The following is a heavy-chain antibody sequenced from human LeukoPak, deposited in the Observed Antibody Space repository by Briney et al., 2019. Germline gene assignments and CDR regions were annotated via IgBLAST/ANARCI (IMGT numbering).Heavy chain of an antibody. CDR2: IYYSGST. D-gene: IGHD6-19*01. Sequence: PSETLSLTCTVSGGSISSYYWSWIRQPPGKGLEWIGYIYYSGSTYYNPSLKSRVTISVDTSKNQFSLKLTSVTAADAALYYCARQYSSGWPWFDPWGQGTLVTVSS. J-gene: IGHJ5*02. V-gene: IGHV4-59*08. CDR3: ARQYSSGWPWFDP. CDR1: GGSISSYY.